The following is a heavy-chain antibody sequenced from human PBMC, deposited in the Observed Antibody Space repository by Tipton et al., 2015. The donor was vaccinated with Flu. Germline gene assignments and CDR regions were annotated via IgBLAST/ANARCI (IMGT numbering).Heavy chain of an antibody. CDR3: ASWLSSSWYSSYFDY. CDR2: IYHSGST. CDR1: GGSISSSNW. V-gene: IGHV4-4*02. D-gene: IGHD6-13*01. Sequence: TLSLTCAVSGGSISSSNWWSWVRQPPGKGLEWIGEIYHSGSTNYNPSLKSRVTISVDKSKNQFSLKLSAVTAADTAVYYCASWLSSSWYSSYFDYWGQGTLVTLSS. J-gene: IGHJ4*02.